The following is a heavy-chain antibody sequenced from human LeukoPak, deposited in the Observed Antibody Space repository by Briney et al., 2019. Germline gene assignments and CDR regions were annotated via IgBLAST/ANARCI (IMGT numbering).Heavy chain of an antibody. V-gene: IGHV4-34*01. CDR1: GGSLSDYF. Sequence: SETLSLTCAVHGGSLSDYFWTLIRQPPGKGLEWIGEINDSGSTNYSPSVRGRVTISIDTSKNQFSLKLSSVTAADTAVYYCARERVGGNRRDDSSIWAQGTMVTVSS. CDR3: ARERVGGNRRDDSSI. D-gene: IGHD1/OR15-1a*01. J-gene: IGHJ3*02. CDR2: INDSGST.